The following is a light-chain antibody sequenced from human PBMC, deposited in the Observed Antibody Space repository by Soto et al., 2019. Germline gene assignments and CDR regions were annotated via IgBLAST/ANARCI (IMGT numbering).Light chain of an antibody. CDR3: TSYAGSSIPVV. CDR2: DVT. Sequence: QSALTQPPSASGSPGQSVTISCTGASSDVGGYNFVSWYQQHPGKAPKLMIYDVTERPSGVPDRFSGSKSGNTASLTVSGLQAEDEADHYCTSYAGSSIPVVFGGGTKLTVL. CDR1: SSDVGGYNF. J-gene: IGLJ2*01. V-gene: IGLV2-8*01.